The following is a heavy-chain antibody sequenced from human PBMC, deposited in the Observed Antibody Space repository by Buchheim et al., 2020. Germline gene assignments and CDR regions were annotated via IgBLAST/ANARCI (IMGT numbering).Heavy chain of an antibody. CDR2: INPSGGIT. CDR3: AGGRELLWFFDP. V-gene: IGHV1-46*01. Sequence: QVQLVQSGAEVKKPGASVKVSCKASGYTFTNYYMHWVRQAPGQGLEWMGIINPSGGITRYAQRFQGRVTMTRDTSTSTVYMELNSLRSEDTAIYYCAGGRELLWFFDPWGQGTL. D-gene: IGHD3-10*01. CDR1: GYTFTNYY. J-gene: IGHJ5*02.